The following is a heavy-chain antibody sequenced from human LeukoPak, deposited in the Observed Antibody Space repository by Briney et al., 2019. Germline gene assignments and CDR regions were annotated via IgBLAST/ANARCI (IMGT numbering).Heavy chain of an antibody. D-gene: IGHD1-20*01. Sequence: SETLSLTCAVSGGSVRGYYWSWLRQPPGKGLEWIGYIYYSGSTNYHPSLKSRVTISIDRSKNHFSLKLSSVTAADTAVYYCARDNWNYNYYYYMDVWGKGTTVTVSS. J-gene: IGHJ6*03. V-gene: IGHV4-59*02. CDR1: GGSVRGYY. CDR3: ARDNWNYNYYYYMDV. CDR2: IYYSGST.